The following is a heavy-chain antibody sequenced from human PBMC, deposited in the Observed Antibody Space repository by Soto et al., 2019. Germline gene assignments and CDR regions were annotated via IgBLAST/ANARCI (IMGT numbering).Heavy chain of an antibody. CDR3: ARGPLSYYDFWSGYYPIDY. D-gene: IGHD3-3*01. J-gene: IGHJ4*02. CDR2: MNPNSGNT. CDR1: GYTFTSYD. Sequence: RASVKVSCKASGYTFTSYDINWVRQATGQGLEWMGWMNPNSGNTGYAQKFQGRVTMTRNTSISTAYMELSSLRSEDTAVYYCARGPLSYYDFWSGYYPIDYWGQGTLVTVSS. V-gene: IGHV1-8*01.